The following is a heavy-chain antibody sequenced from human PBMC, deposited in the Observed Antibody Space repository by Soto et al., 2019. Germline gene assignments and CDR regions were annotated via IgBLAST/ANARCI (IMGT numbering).Heavy chain of an antibody. CDR3: ARGYYYDSSGYYYVAYFDL. Sequence: QVQLVESGGGVVQPGRSLRLSCAASGFTFSSYAMHWVRQAPGKGLEWVAVISYDGSKKYYADSVKGRFTISRDNSXNXLXXQMNSLRAEDTAVYYCARGYYYDSSGYYYVAYFDLWGRGTLVTVSS. CDR2: ISYDGSKK. CDR1: GFTFSSYA. J-gene: IGHJ2*01. V-gene: IGHV3-30-3*01. D-gene: IGHD3-22*01.